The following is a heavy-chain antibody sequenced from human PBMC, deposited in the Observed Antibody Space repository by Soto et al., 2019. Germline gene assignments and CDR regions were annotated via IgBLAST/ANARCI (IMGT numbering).Heavy chain of an antibody. CDR2: IYYSGST. CDR1: GGSISSSSYY. Sequence: PSETLSLTCTVSGGSISSSSYYWGWIRQPPGKGLEWIGSIYYSGSTYYNPSLKSRVTISVDTSKNQFSLKLSSVTAADTAVYYCARLRRSSSDFDYWGQGTLVTVSS. V-gene: IGHV4-39*01. J-gene: IGHJ4*02. CDR3: ARLRRSSSDFDY. D-gene: IGHD6-6*01.